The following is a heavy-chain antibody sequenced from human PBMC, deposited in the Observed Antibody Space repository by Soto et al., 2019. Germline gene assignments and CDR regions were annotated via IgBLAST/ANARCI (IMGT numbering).Heavy chain of an antibody. Sequence: PSETLCVTCVFSVGSISVRNWWSWFRQAPVKGLEWIGEVFHSGDTTYTPSLRSRVTISVDKSKNQFSLKLNSVTAADTSVYYCARLIYDSRLNYFYFDFWGQGAMVTVSS. D-gene: IGHD3-22*01. J-gene: IGHJ4*02. CDR2: VFHSGDT. CDR3: ARLIYDSRLNYFYFDF. V-gene: IGHV4-4*02. CDR1: VGSISVRNW.